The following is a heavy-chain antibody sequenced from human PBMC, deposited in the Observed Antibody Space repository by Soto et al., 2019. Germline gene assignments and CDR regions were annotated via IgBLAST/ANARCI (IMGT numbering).Heavy chain of an antibody. J-gene: IGHJ4*02. V-gene: IGHV3-30-3*01. CDR2: ISYDGSNK. D-gene: IGHD3-3*01. CDR3: ARDLYDFWSGYSALDY. Sequence: GGSLRLSCAASGFTFSSYAMHWFRQAPGNGLEWVAVISYDGSNKYYADSVKGRFTISRDNSKNTLYLQMNSLRAEDTAVYYCARDLYDFWSGYSALDYWGQGTLVTVSS. CDR1: GFTFSSYA.